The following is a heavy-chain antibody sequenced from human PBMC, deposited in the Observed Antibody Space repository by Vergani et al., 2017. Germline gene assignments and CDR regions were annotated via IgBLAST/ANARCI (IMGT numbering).Heavy chain of an antibody. CDR3: AREGDGVFGVVPNWFDS. J-gene: IGHJ5*01. D-gene: IGHD3-3*01. CDR1: GGSISSYY. Sequence: QVQLQESGPGLVKPSETLSLTCTVSGGSISSYYWSWIRQPPGKGLEWIGYIYYSGSTNYNPSLKSRVTISVDTSKNQFSLKLSSVTAADTAVYYCAREGDGVFGVVPNWFDSWGQGTLVTVSS. CDR2: IYYSGST. V-gene: IGHV4-59*01.